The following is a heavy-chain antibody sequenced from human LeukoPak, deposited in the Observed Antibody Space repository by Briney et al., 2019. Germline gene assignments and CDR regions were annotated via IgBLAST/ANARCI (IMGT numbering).Heavy chain of an antibody. J-gene: IGHJ3*02. CDR2: MKQDGSEK. CDR3: ARGAKYNAFDI. D-gene: IGHD6-6*01. V-gene: IGHV3-7*01. Sequence: GGSLRLSCAVSGFTFSRNWMSWVRQAPGKGLQWVANMKQDGSEKYYVDSVKGRFTISRDNAKKLLFLEMNSLRAEDTAVYYCARGAKYNAFDIWGQGTMVTVSS. CDR1: GFTFSRNW.